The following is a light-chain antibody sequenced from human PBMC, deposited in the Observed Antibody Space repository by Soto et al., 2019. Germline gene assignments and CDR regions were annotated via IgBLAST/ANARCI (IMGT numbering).Light chain of an antibody. V-gene: IGKV4-1*01. Sequence: DIVMTQSPDSLAVSLGERATINCKSSQSVLYSSNNKNYLAWYQHKSGQPPKLIIYWASTRESGVPDRFSGSGSGTDFTLTISSLQAEDVAVYYCQQYYSTPRTFGQGTKVDIK. CDR3: QQYYSTPRT. J-gene: IGKJ1*01. CDR1: QSVLYSSNNKNY. CDR2: WAS.